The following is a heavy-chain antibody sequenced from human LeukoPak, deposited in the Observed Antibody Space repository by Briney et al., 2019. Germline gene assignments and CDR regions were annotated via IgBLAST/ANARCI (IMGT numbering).Heavy chain of an antibody. D-gene: IGHD6-6*01. V-gene: IGHV1-69*05. J-gene: IGHJ4*02. CDR2: IIPIFGTA. Sequence: ASVKVSCKASGGTFSSYAISWVRQAPGQGLEWMGGIIPIFGTANYAQKFQGRVTMTRDTSTSTVYMELSSLRSDDTAVYYCARTAARRFDYWGQGTLVTVSS. CDR1: GGTFSSYA. CDR3: ARTAARRFDY.